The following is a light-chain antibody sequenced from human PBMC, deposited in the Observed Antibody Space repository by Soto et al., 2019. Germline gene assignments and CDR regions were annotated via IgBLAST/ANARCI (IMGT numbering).Light chain of an antibody. J-gene: IGKJ4*01. CDR3: QLYGSSALT. CDR1: QSVSSSY. CDR2: GAS. V-gene: IGKV3-20*01. Sequence: EIVLTQSPGTLSLSPGERATLSCRASQSVSSSYLAWYQQKPGQAPRLLIYGASSRATGIPDRFSGSGSGTDFTLTISRLEPEDFAVYYCQLYGSSALTFGGGTKAEIK.